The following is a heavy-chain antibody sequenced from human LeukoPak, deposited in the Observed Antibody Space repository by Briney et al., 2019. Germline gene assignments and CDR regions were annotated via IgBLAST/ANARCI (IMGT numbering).Heavy chain of an antibody. CDR2: INHSGST. Sequence: SETLSLTCAVYGGAFSGYYWSWIRQPPGKGLEWIGEINHSGSTDYNPSLKSRVTMSVDTSKNQFSLRLSSETAADTAVYYCARKNITMIKGTLFDYWGQGILVTVSS. CDR1: GGAFSGYY. J-gene: IGHJ4*02. V-gene: IGHV4-34*01. CDR3: ARKNITMIKGTLFDY. D-gene: IGHD3-22*01.